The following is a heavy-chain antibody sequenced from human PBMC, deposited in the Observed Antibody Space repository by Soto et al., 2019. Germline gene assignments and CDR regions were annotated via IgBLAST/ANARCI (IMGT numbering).Heavy chain of an antibody. V-gene: IGHV3-33*01. J-gene: IGHJ4*02. CDR1: GFTFSSYG. CDR3: ARDSTDARIAAADVLGY. Sequence: GGSLRLSCAASGFTFSSYGMHWVRQAPGKGLEWVAVIWYDGSNKYYADSVKGRFTISRDNSKNTLYLQMNSLRAEDTAVYYCARDSTDARIAAADVLGYWGQGTLVTVSS. CDR2: IWYDGSNK. D-gene: IGHD6-13*01.